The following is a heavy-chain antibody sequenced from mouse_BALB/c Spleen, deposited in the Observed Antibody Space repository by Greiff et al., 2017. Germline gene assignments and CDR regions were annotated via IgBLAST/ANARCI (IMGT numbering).Heavy chain of an antibody. Sequence: EVQRVESGAELVKPGASVKLSCTASGFNIKDTYMHWVKQRPEQGLEWIGRIDPANGNTKYDPKFQGKATITADTSSNTAYLQLSSLTSEDTAVYYCASIHYYGPWFAYWGQGTLVTVSA. CDR1: GFNIKDTY. D-gene: IGHD1-2*01. J-gene: IGHJ3*01. CDR3: ASIHYYGPWFAY. CDR2: IDPANGNT. V-gene: IGHV14-3*02.